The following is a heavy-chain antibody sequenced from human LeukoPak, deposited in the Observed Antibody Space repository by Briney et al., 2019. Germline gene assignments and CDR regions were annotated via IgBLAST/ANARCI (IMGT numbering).Heavy chain of an antibody. CDR3: ARVKNYYDSSGYLYYFDY. D-gene: IGHD3-22*01. V-gene: IGHV1-2*02. CDR2: INPNSGGT. CDR1: GYTFTGYF. Sequence: GASVKVSCKASGYTFTGYFIHWVRQAPGQGLEWVGWINPNSGGTNYAQNFQGRVTMTRDTSISTAYMELSRLRSDDTAVYYCARVKNYYDSSGYLYYFDYWGQGTLVTVSS. J-gene: IGHJ4*02.